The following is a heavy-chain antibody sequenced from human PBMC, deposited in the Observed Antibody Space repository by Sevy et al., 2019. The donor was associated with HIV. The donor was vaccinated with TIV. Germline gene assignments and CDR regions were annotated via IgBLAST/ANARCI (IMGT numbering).Heavy chain of an antibody. CDR3: ARDRLVVEIYYFDY. CDR2: ISYDGSNK. CDR1: GFTFSSYA. J-gene: IGHJ4*02. D-gene: IGHD2-21*01. Sequence: GGSLRLSCAASGFTFSSYAMHWVRQAPGKGLEWVAVISYDGSNKYYADSVKGRFTISRDNSKNTLYLQMNSLRAEDTAVYYWARDRLVVEIYYFDYWGQGTLVTVSS. V-gene: IGHV3-30-3*01.